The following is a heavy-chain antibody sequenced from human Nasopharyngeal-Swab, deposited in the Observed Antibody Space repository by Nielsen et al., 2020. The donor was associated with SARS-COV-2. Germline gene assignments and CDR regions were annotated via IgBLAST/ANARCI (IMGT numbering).Heavy chain of an antibody. V-gene: IGHV3-30*18. J-gene: IGHJ6*02. CDR3: AKDRGSSGYYYGMDV. Sequence: VRQMPGKGLEWVAVISYDGNNKYYADSVKGRFTISRDNSKNTLYLQMNSLRAEDTAVYYCAKDRGSSGYYYGMDVWGQGTTVTVSS. D-gene: IGHD6-13*01. CDR2: ISYDGNNK.